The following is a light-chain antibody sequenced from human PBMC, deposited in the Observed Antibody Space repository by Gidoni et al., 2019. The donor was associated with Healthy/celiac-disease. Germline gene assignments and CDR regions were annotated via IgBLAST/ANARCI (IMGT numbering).Light chain of an antibody. Sequence: DIQMTKSPSSLSAPVGDRVTITCRASQGISNYLAWYQQKPGKVPKLLIYAASTLQSGVPSRFSGSGSGTDFTLTISSLQPEDVATYYCQKYNSASWTFGQGTKVEIK. J-gene: IGKJ1*01. CDR2: AAS. V-gene: IGKV1-27*01. CDR3: QKYNSASWT. CDR1: QGISNY.